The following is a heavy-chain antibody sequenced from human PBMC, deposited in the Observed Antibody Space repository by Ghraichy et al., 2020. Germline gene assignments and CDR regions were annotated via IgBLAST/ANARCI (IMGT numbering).Heavy chain of an antibody. J-gene: IGHJ4*02. D-gene: IGHD3-22*01. Sequence: GGSLRLSCAASGFTFSSYAMSWVRQAPGKGLEWVSAISGSGGSTYYADSVKGRFTISRDNSKNTLYLQMNSLRAEDTAVYYCAKDGSSSGKTGASGYWGQGTLVTVSS. CDR2: ISGSGGST. V-gene: IGHV3-23*01. CDR1: GFTFSSYA. CDR3: AKDGSSSGKTGASGY.